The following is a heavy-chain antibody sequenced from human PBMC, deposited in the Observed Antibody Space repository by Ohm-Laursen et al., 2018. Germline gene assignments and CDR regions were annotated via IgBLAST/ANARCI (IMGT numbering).Heavy chain of an antibody. Sequence: SLRLSCTASGFTFSSYGFHWVRQAPGKGLEWVAVISYDGTNKYYADSMKGRFTISRDNSKNTLYLQMNSLRAEDTAVYYCAKDSSSWEANYGMDVWGQGTTVTVSS. D-gene: IGHD6-13*01. CDR1: GFTFSSYG. CDR2: ISYDGTNK. J-gene: IGHJ6*02. CDR3: AKDSSSWEANYGMDV. V-gene: IGHV3-30*18.